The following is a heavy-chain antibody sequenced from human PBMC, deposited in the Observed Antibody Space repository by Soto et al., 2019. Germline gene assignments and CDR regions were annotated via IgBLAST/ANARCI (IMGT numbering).Heavy chain of an antibody. CDR3: ARDGSGSYFNYYGMDV. CDR1: GYTFTSYY. V-gene: IGHV1-46*01. Sequence: SFKVSCNASGYTFTSYYMHWVRQAPGQGLEWMGIINPSGGSTSYAQKFQGRVTMTRDTSTSTVYMELSSLRSEDTAVYYCARDGSGSYFNYYGMDVWGQGTTVTVSS. CDR2: INPSGGST. J-gene: IGHJ6*02. D-gene: IGHD3-10*01.